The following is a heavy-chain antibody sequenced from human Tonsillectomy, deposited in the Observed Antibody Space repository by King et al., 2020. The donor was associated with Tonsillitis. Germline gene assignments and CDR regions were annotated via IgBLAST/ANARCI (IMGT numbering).Heavy chain of an antibody. D-gene: IGHD4-17*01. J-gene: IGHJ6*03. Sequence: VQLVQSGGGLVQPGGSLGLSCAASGFTFSSYAMNWVRQAPGKGLEWISAISGSGDITYNADSVKGRFTISRDNSKNTLYLQMNSLRAEDTAVYYCAKAPTVTIRRYFYYYMDVWGKGTTVTVSS. CDR2: ISGSGDIT. CDR3: AKAPTVTIRRYFYYYMDV. V-gene: IGHV3-23*04. CDR1: GFTFSSYA.